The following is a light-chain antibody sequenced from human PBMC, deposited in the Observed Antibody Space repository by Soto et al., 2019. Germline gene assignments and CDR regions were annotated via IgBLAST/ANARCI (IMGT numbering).Light chain of an antibody. J-gene: IGKJ1*01. CDR2: GAS. V-gene: IGKV3-15*01. CDR3: QQYNNWPPWT. CDR1: QSVSTN. Sequence: EIVMTQSPATLSVSPGERATLSCRASQSVSTNLAWYQQKLGQAPRLLIYGASTTATGIPARFSGSGSETEFTLTISSLQSEDFAVYYCQQYNNWPPWTFGQGTKVDIK.